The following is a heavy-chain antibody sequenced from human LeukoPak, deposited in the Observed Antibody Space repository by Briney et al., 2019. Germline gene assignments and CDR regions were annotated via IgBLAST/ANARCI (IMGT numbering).Heavy chain of an antibody. CDR2: IDPSDSYT. Sequence: GESLKISCKGSGYSFTSYWISWVRQMPGKGLEWMGRIDPSDSYTNYSPFFQGHVTISADKSISTAYLQWSSLKASDTAMYYCARQKATVTPSFDYWGQGTLVTVSS. CDR1: GYSFTSYW. J-gene: IGHJ4*02. V-gene: IGHV5-10-1*01. D-gene: IGHD4-17*01. CDR3: ARQKATVTPSFDY.